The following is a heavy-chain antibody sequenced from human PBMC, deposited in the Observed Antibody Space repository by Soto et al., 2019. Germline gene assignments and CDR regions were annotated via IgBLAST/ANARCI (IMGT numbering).Heavy chain of an antibody. J-gene: IGHJ4*02. CDR3: ARGVAGSGFDL. CDR2: TYYRSNWRH. Sequence: PSQTLSLTGAISGDSVSSNTAAWNWIRSSPSRGLEWLGRTYYRSNWRHDYAVSVKSRITVNPDTSKNHFSLQLNSVTPDDTAVYYCARGVAGSGFDLWGQGTLVTSPQ. CDR1: GDSVSSNTAA. D-gene: IGHD6-19*01. V-gene: IGHV6-1*01.